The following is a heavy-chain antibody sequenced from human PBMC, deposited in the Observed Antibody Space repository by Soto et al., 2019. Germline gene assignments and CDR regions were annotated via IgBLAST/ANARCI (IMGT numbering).Heavy chain of an antibody. CDR1: GYSFTGHY. J-gene: IGHJ3*02. CDR3: AKSDGAEENDAFDI. V-gene: IGHV1-2*04. Sequence: QVRLVQSGPEVRKPGASVKISCEASGYSFTGHYLHWVRQAPGHGLEWMGWINPNSGGTNYAQKFQDWISITRDKALSTVYMDLSSLRSEDTAMYYCAKSDGAEENDAFDICGQGTMISVS. D-gene: IGHD3-16*01. CDR2: INPNSGGT.